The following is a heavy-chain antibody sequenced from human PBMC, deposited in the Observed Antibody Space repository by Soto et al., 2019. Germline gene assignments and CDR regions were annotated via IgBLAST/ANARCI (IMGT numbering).Heavy chain of an antibody. Sequence: QLQLQESGPGLVKPSETLSLTCTVSGGSISSSSYYWSWIRQPPGKGLEWIGSIYYSGSTYYNPSLKSRVTISVDTSKNQFSLKLSSVTAADTAVYYCARGGYSYGYEAYVFDYWGQGTLVTVSS. CDR3: ARGGYSYGYEAYVFDY. J-gene: IGHJ4*02. CDR2: IYYSGST. CDR1: GGSISSSSYY. V-gene: IGHV4-39*01. D-gene: IGHD5-18*01.